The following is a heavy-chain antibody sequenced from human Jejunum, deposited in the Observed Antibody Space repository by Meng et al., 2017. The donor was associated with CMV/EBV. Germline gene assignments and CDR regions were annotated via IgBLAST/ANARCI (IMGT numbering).Heavy chain of an antibody. J-gene: IGHJ4*02. D-gene: IGHD2-2*01. CDR2: ISSSGYST. V-gene: IGHV3-23*01. CDR3: AKDGAGSTGLLGAYYFDS. Sequence: FIFNNFAISWVRQAPGKGLDRVSAISSSGYSTYYSESVKGRFTISRDNSKNTLYLQMNSLRAEDTAVYYCAKDGAGSTGLLGAYYFDSWGQGTLVTVSS. CDR1: FIFNNFA.